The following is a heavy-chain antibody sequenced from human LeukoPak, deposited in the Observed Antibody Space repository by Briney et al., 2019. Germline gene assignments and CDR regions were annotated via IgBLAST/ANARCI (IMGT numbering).Heavy chain of an antibody. J-gene: IGHJ4*02. V-gene: IGHV3-7*04. CDR3: ARAYYYDSSGYGFDY. Sequence: GGSLRLSCAASGFTFSSYWMSWVRQAPGNGLEWVANIKQDGSEKYYVDSVKRRFTISRDNAKNSLYLQMNSLRAEDTAVYYCARAYYYDSSGYGFDYWGQGTLVTVSS. CDR1: GFTFSSYW. CDR2: IKQDGSEK. D-gene: IGHD3-22*01.